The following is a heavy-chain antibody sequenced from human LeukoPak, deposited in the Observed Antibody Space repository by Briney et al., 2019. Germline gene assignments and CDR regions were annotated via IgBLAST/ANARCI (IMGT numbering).Heavy chain of an antibody. J-gene: IGHJ4*02. CDR3: ARDRRGSGYYS. Sequence: SETLSLTCTVSGGSISSSSYYWGWIRQPPGKGLEWIGSIYYSGSTYYNPSLKSRVTISVDRSKNQFSLKLSSVTAADTAVYYCARDRRGSGYYSWGQGTLVTVSS. CDR2: IYYSGST. D-gene: IGHD3-22*01. V-gene: IGHV4-39*07. CDR1: GGSISSSSYY.